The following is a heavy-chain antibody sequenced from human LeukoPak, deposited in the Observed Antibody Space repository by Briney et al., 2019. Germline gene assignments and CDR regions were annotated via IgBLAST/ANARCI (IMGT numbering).Heavy chain of an antibody. D-gene: IGHD6-19*01. CDR3: ARDVRSGWFD. Sequence: SETLSLTCSVSDGSINSYYWNWIRRPPGKGLEWIGEIYHSGSTNYNPSLKSRVTISVDKSKNQFSLKLSSVTAADTAVYYCARDVRSGWFDWGQGTLVTVSS. J-gene: IGHJ4*02. CDR2: IYHSGST. CDR1: DGSINSYY. V-gene: IGHV4-59*12.